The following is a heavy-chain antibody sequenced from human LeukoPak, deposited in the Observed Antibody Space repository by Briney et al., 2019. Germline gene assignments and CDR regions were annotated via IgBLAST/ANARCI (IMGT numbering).Heavy chain of an antibody. V-gene: IGHV1-18*01. CDR3: ARDYDILTGYDLFDY. D-gene: IGHD3-9*01. J-gene: IGHJ4*02. CDR1: GYTFTNYG. Sequence: GASVKVSCKASGYTFTNYGISWVRQTPGQGLEWMGWISAYNGNTNYAQKLRGRVTMTTDTSTSTAYMDLRSLRSDDTAVYYCARDYDILTGYDLFDYWGQGTLVTVSS. CDR2: ISAYNGNT.